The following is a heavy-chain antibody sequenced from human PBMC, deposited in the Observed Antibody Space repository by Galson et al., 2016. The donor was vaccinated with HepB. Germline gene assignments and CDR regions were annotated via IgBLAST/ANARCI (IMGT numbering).Heavy chain of an antibody. J-gene: IGHJ4*02. CDR1: GFIFSNHW. D-gene: IGHD3-16*01. CDR2: INSDGSSI. V-gene: IGHV3-74*01. CDR3: ATGHWGTWRWGDY. Sequence: SLRLSCATSGFIFSNHWMHWVRQTPEKGLVWVSRINSDGSSIGYADSVKGRFTISRDNAKNTLSLQMNSLRVEDTAVDYCATGHWGTWRWGDYWVQGTVVTGSS.